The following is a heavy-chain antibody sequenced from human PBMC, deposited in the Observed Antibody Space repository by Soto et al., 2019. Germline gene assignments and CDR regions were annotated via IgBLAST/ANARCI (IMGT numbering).Heavy chain of an antibody. CDR2: INHSGST. Sequence: PSETLSLTCAVYGGSFSGYYWSWIRQPPGKGLEWIGEINHSGSTNYNPSLKSRVTISVDTSKNQFSLKLSSVTAADTAVYYCARTVRITMIVVVIMDWFDPWGQGTLVTVSS. CDR3: ARTVRITMIVVVIMDWFDP. V-gene: IGHV4-34*01. CDR1: GGSFSGYY. D-gene: IGHD3-22*01. J-gene: IGHJ5*02.